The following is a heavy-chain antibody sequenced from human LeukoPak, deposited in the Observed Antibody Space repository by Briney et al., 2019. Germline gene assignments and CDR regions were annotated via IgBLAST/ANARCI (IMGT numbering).Heavy chain of an antibody. D-gene: IGHD2-2*01. J-gene: IGHJ4*02. CDR3: AKGGYCSSTSCYLVDY. V-gene: IGHV3-9*01. CDR1: GFTFSSYA. Sequence: PGGSLRLSCAASGFTFSSYAMSWVRQAPGKGLEWVSGISWNSGSIGYADSVKGRFTISRDNAKNSLYLQMNSLRAEDTALYYCAKGGYCSSTSCYLVDYWGQGTLVTVSS. CDR2: ISWNSGSI.